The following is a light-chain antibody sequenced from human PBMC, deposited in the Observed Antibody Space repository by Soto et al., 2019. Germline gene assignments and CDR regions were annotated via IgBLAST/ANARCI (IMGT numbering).Light chain of an antibody. CDR1: QGISSF. J-gene: IGKJ5*01. V-gene: IGKV1-27*01. CDR3: PKYSSVIT. Sequence: DIQMTQSPSSLSASVGDRVTITCRASQGISSFVAWYQQKPGKVPRLLISGASTLQSGVPPRFSGSGSGTDFTLTITSLQPEDVATYYSPKYSSVITFGQGTRLEIK. CDR2: GAS.